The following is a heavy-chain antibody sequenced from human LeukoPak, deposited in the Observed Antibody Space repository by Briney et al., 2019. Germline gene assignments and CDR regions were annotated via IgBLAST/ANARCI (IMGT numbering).Heavy chain of an antibody. CDR1: DSSITSTYY. V-gene: IGHV4-38-2*02. D-gene: IGHD2-8*01. J-gene: IGHJ4*02. CDR2: VFRLQTART. CDR3: ARVLHAPYLIDS. Sequence: KPSETLSLTCTVSDSSITSTYYWAWFRQPPGKGLEWIATVFRLQTARTFYNPSLESRVTMSLDPSQNQFSLNLTSVTAADTALYFCARVLHAPYLIDSWGQGTLVTVSS.